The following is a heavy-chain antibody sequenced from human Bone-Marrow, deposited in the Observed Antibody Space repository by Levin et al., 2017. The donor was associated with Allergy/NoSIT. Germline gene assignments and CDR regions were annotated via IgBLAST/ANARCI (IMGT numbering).Heavy chain of an antibody. CDR1: GGFVGSSDW. CDR2: VSHDGRT. V-gene: IGHV4-4*02. Sequence: KASETLSLTCGVSGGFVGSSDWWSWVRQPPGKGLEWIGEVSHDGRTTSNPSLKGRLTLSIDTSRNHVSLKLTSVTAADTALYFCGGLSYDPGEDYWYFDVWGRGTQVAVSS. D-gene: IGHD1-26*01. CDR3: GGLSYDPGEDYWYFDV. J-gene: IGHJ2*01.